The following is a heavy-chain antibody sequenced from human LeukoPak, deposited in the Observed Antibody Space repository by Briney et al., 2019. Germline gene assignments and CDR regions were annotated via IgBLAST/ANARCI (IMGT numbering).Heavy chain of an antibody. V-gene: IGHV3-21*01. D-gene: IGHD1-14*01. CDR3: VRIPNNAGFPNWFDP. CDR1: GFTFSTST. J-gene: IGHJ5*02. Sequence: PGGSLRLSCAASGFTFSTSTMNWVRQAPGKGLEWASSISGSSDYMYYADSVKGRFTISRDNAKNSLYLQMNSLRAEDTAVYYCVRIPNNAGFPNWFDPWGQGTLVTVSS. CDR2: ISGSSDYM.